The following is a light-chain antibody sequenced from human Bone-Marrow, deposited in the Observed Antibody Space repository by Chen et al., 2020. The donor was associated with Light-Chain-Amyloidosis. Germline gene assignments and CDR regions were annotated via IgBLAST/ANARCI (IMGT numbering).Light chain of an antibody. J-gene: IGLJ3*02. CDR1: NIGSTS. Sequence: SYVLTQPSSVSVAPGQTATIACGGNNIGSTSVHWYQLTPGQAPLRVVYDDSDRPSGIPERLSGSNSGKTATLTISRVEAGDEADYDCQVWDRSSDRPVFGGGTKLTVL. V-gene: IGLV3-21*02. CDR3: QVWDRSSDRPV. CDR2: DDS.